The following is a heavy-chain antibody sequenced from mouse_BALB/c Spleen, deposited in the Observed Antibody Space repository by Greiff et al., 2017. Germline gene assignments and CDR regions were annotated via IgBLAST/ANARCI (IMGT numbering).Heavy chain of an antibody. J-gene: IGHJ2*01. Sequence: EVKLQESGAELVKPGASVKLSCTTSGFNIKDTYMHWVKQRPEQGLEWIGRIDPANGNTKYDPKFQDKATITADTSSNTAYLQLSSLTSEDTAVYYCASYYVSGFDYWGQGTTLTVSS. D-gene: IGHD1-1*01. CDR3: ASYYVSGFDY. CDR2: IDPANGNT. V-gene: IGHV14-3*02. CDR1: GFNIKDTY.